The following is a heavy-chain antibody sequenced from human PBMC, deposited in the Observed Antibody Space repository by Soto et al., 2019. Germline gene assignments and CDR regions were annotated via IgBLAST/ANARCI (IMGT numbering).Heavy chain of an antibody. CDR1: GFTFSSYV. CDR3: ARESSMYVDYWGICGY. D-gene: IGHD4-17*01. Sequence: QVQLVESGGGVVQPGRSLRLSCAASGFTFSSYVMHWVRQAPGKGLEWVAVIWYDGSNKYYADSVKGRFTISRDNSKNTLYLQMNSLRAEDTAVCCCARESSMYVDYWGICGYWGQVTLVTVSS. V-gene: IGHV3-33*01. CDR2: IWYDGSNK. J-gene: IGHJ4*02.